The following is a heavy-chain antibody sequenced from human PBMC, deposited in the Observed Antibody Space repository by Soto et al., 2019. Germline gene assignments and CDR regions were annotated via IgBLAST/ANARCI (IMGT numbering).Heavy chain of an antibody. CDR1: GFTFSSYG. D-gene: IGHD4-17*01. CDR3: AKPYGDYESFFDY. V-gene: IGHV3-30*18. CDR2: ISYDGSNK. J-gene: IGHJ4*02. Sequence: XXSLRLSFAASGFTFSSYGMHWVLQAPGKGLEWVAVISYDGSNKYYADSVKGRFTISRDNSKNTLYLQMNSLRAEDTAVYYCAKPYGDYESFFDYWGQGTLVTVSS.